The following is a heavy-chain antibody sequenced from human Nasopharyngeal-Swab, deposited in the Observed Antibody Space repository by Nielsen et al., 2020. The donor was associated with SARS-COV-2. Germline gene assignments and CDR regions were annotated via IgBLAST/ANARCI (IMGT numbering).Heavy chain of an antibody. D-gene: IGHD4-23*01. CDR1: GGSISSYY. V-gene: IGHV4-59*01. Sequence: GSLRLSCTVSGGSISSYYWSWIRQPPGKGLEWIGYIYYSGSTNYNPSLKSRVTISVDTSKNQYSLKLSSVTAAATAVYYCARDGGAPGFDYWGQGTLVTVSS. J-gene: IGHJ4*02. CDR2: IYYSGST. CDR3: ARDGGAPGFDY.